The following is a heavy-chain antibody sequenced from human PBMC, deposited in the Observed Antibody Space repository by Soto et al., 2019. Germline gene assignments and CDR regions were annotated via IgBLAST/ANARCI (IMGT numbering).Heavy chain of an antibody. Sequence: QVQLQQWGAGLLKPSETLSLTCAVYGGSFSGYYWSWIRQPPGQGLEWIGEINHSGSTNYNPSLKSRVTISVDTSKNQFSLKLSSVTAADTAVYYCATRYDSLNGWFDPWGQGTLVTVSS. CDR3: ATRYDSLNGWFDP. V-gene: IGHV4-34*01. J-gene: IGHJ5*02. CDR1: GGSFSGYY. D-gene: IGHD3-3*01. CDR2: INHSGST.